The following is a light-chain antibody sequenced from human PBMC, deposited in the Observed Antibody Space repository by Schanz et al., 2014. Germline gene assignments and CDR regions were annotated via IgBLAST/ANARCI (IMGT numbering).Light chain of an antibody. CDR3: EQTNRVPFT. Sequence: QMTQSPSSLSASVGDRVTITCRASQAIGTELGWYKQRPGKAPKLLIYAASNLQSGVPSRFSGSGSGTDFTLTITNLQPEDVATYYCEQTNRVPFTFGPGTRVDL. V-gene: IGKV1-39*01. CDR2: AAS. J-gene: IGKJ3*01. CDR1: QAIGTE.